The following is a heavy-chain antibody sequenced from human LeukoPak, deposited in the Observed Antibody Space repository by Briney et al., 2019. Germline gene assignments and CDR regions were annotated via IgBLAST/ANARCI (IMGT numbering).Heavy chain of an antibody. D-gene: IGHD1-26*01. CDR1: GVSISSYY. Sequence: SETLSLTCTVSGVSISSYYWSWIRQPPGKGLEWIGYIYYTGSTNYNPSLKSRVTISVDTSKNQFSLKLSSVTAADTAVYYCARGNSGSYYGFGYWGQGTLVTVSS. CDR3: ARGNSGSYYGFGY. J-gene: IGHJ4*02. CDR2: IYYTGST. V-gene: IGHV4-59*01.